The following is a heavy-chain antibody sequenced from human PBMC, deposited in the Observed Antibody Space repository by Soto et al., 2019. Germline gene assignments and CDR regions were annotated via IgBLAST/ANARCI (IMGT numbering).Heavy chain of an antibody. J-gene: IGHJ6*02. Sequence: GSLRLSCAASGFTFRNYGMHWVRQAPGKGLEWVAVIWYDGSNKYYADSVKGRFTISRGNSKNTLYLQMNSLRVEDTAVYYCERRKLSGSPSEHHFYYGLDVWGQGTTVT. CDR2: IWYDGSNK. CDR3: ERRKLSGSPSEHHFYYGLDV. CDR1: GFTFRNYG. V-gene: IGHV3-33*01. D-gene: IGHD3-3*01.